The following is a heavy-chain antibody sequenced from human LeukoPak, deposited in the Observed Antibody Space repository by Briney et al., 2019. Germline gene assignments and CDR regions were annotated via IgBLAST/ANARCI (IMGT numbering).Heavy chain of an antibody. CDR2: ISPGSSYK. Sequence: PGGSLRLSCTASTFTFSDDYMGWIRQAPGKGPEWVSYISPGSSYKFCADSVEGRFTISRDDAKNSVYLQMNNLRVDDTAVYYCATERLGIFEFWGQGSLVTVSS. CDR1: TFTFSDDY. CDR3: ATERLGIFEF. D-gene: IGHD3-3*01. V-gene: IGHV3-11*05. J-gene: IGHJ4*02.